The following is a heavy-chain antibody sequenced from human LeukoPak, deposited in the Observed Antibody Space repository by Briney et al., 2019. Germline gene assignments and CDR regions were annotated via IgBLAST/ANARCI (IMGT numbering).Heavy chain of an antibody. V-gene: IGHV4-39*07. Sequence: SSETLSLTCTVSGGSISSSSYYWGWIRQPPGKGLEWIGSIYYSGSTNYNPSLKSRVTISVDTSKNQFSLKLSSVTAADTAVYYCARKGGYSYGYFSSTYYFDYWGQGTLVTVSS. D-gene: IGHD5-18*01. CDR3: ARKGGYSYGYFSSTYYFDY. CDR1: GGSISSSSYY. J-gene: IGHJ4*02. CDR2: IYYSGST.